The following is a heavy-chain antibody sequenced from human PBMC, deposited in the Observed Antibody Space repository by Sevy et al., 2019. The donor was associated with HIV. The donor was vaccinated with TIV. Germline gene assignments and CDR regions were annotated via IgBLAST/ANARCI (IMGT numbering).Heavy chain of an antibody. CDR1: GFTFSDSW. Sequence: GGCLRLSWVASGFTFSDSWMTWVRQAPGKGLERIAFINEDGSRLGYVDSVRGRFTISRENTKNSLYLQMNSLRAEDTAVYFCARDSAYSALDYWGQGTLVTVSS. CDR2: INEDGSRL. D-gene: IGHD5-18*01. V-gene: IGHV3-7*01. J-gene: IGHJ4*02. CDR3: ARDSAYSALDY.